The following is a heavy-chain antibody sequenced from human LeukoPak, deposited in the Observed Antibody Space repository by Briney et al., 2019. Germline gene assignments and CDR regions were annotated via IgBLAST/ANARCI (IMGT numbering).Heavy chain of an antibody. J-gene: IGHJ4*02. CDR3: ARGYSYGDVFDY. CDR2: MNPNSGNT. Sequence: ASVKVSCKASGYTFTSYDINWVRQAPGQGLEWMGWMNPNSGNTGYAQKFQGRVTMTRNTSISTAYMELRSLRSDDTAVYYCARGYSYGDVFDYWGQGTLVTVSS. V-gene: IGHV1-8*01. D-gene: IGHD5-18*01. CDR1: GYTFTSYD.